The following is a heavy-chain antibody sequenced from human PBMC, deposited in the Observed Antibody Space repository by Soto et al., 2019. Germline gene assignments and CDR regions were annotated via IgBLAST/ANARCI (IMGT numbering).Heavy chain of an antibody. J-gene: IGHJ4*02. Sequence: QVQLQQWGAGLLKPSETLSLTCAVYGGSFSGYYWSWIRQPPGKGLEWIGEINHSGSTNYNPSLKTRVTISVDTSKNQFSLKLSSGTAADTAVYYCARTYSSSLSPFDDWGQGTLVTVYS. CDR3: ARTYSSSLSPFDD. D-gene: IGHD6-13*01. CDR2: INHSGST. V-gene: IGHV4-34*01. CDR1: GGSFSGYY.